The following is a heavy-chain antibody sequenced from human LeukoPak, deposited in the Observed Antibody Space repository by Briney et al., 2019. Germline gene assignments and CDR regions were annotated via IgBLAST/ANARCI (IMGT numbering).Heavy chain of an antibody. J-gene: IGHJ4*02. D-gene: IGHD3-10*01. Sequence: GGSLRLSCAASGFTFDDYAMHWVRQAPGKGLERASVISWNSGSIHYADSVKGRFTISRDNAKNSLYLQMNSLRAEDTAVYYCARDRGDYGSGPLGFDYWGQGTLVTVSS. CDR2: ISWNSGSI. V-gene: IGHV3-9*01. CDR3: ARDRGDYGSGPLGFDY. CDR1: GFTFDDYA.